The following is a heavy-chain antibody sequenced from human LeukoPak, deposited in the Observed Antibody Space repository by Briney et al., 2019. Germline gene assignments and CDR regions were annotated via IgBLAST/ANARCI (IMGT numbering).Heavy chain of an antibody. CDR3: AKDPLGRFDP. V-gene: IGHV3-23*01. CDR1: GLTFNNYR. Sequence: PGGSLRLSCAASGLTFNNYRMSWVRQAPGKGLEWVSTISGGRTYYADSVKGRFTISRDNSKNTLYLQMNRLGAEDTAVYYCAKDPLGRFDPWGQGTLVTVSS. D-gene: IGHD1-14*01. CDR2: ISGGRT. J-gene: IGHJ5*02.